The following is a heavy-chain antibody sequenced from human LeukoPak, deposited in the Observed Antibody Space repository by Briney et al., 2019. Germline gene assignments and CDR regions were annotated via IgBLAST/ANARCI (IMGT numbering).Heavy chain of an antibody. CDR2: IWYDGSNK. D-gene: IGHD3-22*01. CDR1: GFTFSSYG. Sequence: GRSLRLSCAASGFTFSSYGMRWVRQAPGKGLEWVAVIWYDGSNKYYADSVKGRFTTSRDNSKNTLYLQMNSLRAEDTAVYYCARDSRIVVVYNFDYWGQGTLVTVSS. J-gene: IGHJ4*02. CDR3: ARDSRIVVVYNFDY. V-gene: IGHV3-33*01.